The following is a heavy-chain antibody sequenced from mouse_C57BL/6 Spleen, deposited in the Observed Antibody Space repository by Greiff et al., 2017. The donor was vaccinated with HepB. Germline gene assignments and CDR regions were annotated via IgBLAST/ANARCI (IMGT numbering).Heavy chain of an antibody. Sequence: VQLQQPGAELVRPGSSVKLSCKASGYTFTSYWMHWVKQRPIQGLEWIGNIDPSDSETHYNQKFKDKATLTVDKSSSTAYMQLSSLTSEDSAVYYCARWAYDYAMDYWGQGTSVTVSS. J-gene: IGHJ4*01. CDR3: ARWAYDYAMDY. CDR1: GYTFTSYW. V-gene: IGHV1-52*01. D-gene: IGHD6-5*01. CDR2: IDPSDSET.